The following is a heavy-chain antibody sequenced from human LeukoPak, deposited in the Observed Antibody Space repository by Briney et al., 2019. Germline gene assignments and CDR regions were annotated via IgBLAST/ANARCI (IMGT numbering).Heavy chain of an antibody. D-gene: IGHD3-22*01. J-gene: IGHJ4*02. V-gene: IGHV5-51*01. CDR2: INPGESDI. CDR3: ASSIGLYDTSGYDH. Sequence: GESLQISCKGSGYSFPTYWIGWVRQLPGKGLEWMGLINPGESDIRYRPSFQGQVTISADKSINTAYLQWSSLKALDSAMYYCASSIGLYDTSGYDHWGQGTLVTVSS. CDR1: GYSFPTYW.